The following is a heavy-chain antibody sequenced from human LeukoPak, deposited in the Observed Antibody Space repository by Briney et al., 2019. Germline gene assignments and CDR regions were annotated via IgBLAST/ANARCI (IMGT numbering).Heavy chain of an antibody. V-gene: IGHV3-48*01. D-gene: IGHD2-2*02. CDR3: ARDVLYRSDF. CDR2: ISSSGSTV. J-gene: IGHJ4*02. Sequence: SGGSLRLSCAASGFIFSDHSMNWVRQAPGKGLEWVSYISSSGSTVYYADSVKGRFTISRDNGKNSLYLQVNSLGAEDTAVYYCARDVLYRSDFWGQGTLVTVSS. CDR1: GFIFSDHS.